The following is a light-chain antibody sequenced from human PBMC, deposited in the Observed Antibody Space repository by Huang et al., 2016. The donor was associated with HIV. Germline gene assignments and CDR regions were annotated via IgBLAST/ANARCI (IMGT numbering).Light chain of an antibody. J-gene: IGKJ5*01. Sequence: EIVLTQSPATLSLSPGERATLSCRASQSVSSFLAWYQQKPGQAPRLLIHDASNRATGIPARFSGSGSGTDFTLTSSSLEPEDFAIYYCQQRNNWITFGQGTRLEIK. CDR2: DAS. CDR3: QQRNNWIT. V-gene: IGKV3-11*01. CDR1: QSVSSF.